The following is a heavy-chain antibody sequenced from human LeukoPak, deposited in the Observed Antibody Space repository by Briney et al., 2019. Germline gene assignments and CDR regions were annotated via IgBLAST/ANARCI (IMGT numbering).Heavy chain of an antibody. CDR3: ARSIVGATGEAASAFDI. V-gene: IGHV4-4*02. J-gene: IGHJ3*02. CDR1: GGSISSSNW. D-gene: IGHD1-26*01. CDR2: IYHSGST. Sequence: SETLSLTCAVSGGSISSSNWWSWVRQPPGKGLEWIGEIYHSGSTNYNPSLKSRVTISVDKSKNQFSLKLSSVTAADTAVYYCARSIVGATGEAASAFDIWGQGTMVTVSS.